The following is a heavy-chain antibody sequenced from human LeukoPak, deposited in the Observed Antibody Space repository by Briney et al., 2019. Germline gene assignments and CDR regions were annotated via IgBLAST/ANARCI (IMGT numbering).Heavy chain of an antibody. Sequence: GASVKVSCKASGGTFSSYAISWVRQAPGQGLEWMGGIIPIFGTANYAQKFQGRVTITADESTSTAYMELSSLRSEDTAVYYCARSHDSACSGGSCYQVYYFYMDVWGKGTTVTISS. CDR2: IIPIFGTA. V-gene: IGHV1-69*13. D-gene: IGHD2-15*01. CDR3: ARSHDSACSGGSCYQVYYFYMDV. CDR1: GGTFSSYA. J-gene: IGHJ6*03.